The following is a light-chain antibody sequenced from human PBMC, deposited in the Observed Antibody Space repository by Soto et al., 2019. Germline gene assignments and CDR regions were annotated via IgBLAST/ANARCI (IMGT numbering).Light chain of an antibody. Sequence: QSVLTQPASVSASPGQSITISCTGTSSDVGGYNSVSWYQHHPGKAPKLMIYEVSNRPSGVSDRFSGSKSGNTASLTISGLQAEDEADYYCSSYTTNTGLEYVFGTGTKSPS. J-gene: IGLJ1*01. CDR1: SSDVGGYNS. V-gene: IGLV2-14*01. CDR3: SSYTTNTGLEYV. CDR2: EVS.